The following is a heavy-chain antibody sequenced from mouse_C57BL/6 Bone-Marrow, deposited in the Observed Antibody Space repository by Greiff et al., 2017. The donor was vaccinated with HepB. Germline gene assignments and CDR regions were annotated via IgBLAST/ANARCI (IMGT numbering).Heavy chain of an antibody. V-gene: IGHV1-81*01. J-gene: IGHJ1*03. CDR2: IYPRSGNT. CDR3: AKHLLWYFDV. CDR1: GYTFTSYG. D-gene: IGHD2-1*01. Sequence: VHLVESGAELARPGASVKLSCKASGYTFTSYGISWVKQRTGQGLEWIGEIYPRSGNTYYNEKFKGKATLTADKSSSTAYMELRSLTSEDSAVYVCAKHLLWYFDVWGTGTTVTVSS.